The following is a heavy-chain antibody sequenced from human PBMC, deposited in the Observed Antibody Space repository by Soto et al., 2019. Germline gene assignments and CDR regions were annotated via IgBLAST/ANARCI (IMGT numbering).Heavy chain of an antibody. CDR3: ARDLGWDEAYCGGDCRIDY. CDR1: GGSISSGGYY. D-gene: IGHD2-21*02. CDR2: IYYSGST. J-gene: IGHJ4*02. Sequence: QVQLQESGPGLVKPSQTLSLTCTVSGGSISSGGYYWSWIRQHPGKGLEWIGYIYYSGSTYYNPSLKSRVTISVDTSKNQFALKLSSVTAADTAVYYCARDLGWDEAYCGGDCRIDYWGQGTLVTVSS. V-gene: IGHV4-31*03.